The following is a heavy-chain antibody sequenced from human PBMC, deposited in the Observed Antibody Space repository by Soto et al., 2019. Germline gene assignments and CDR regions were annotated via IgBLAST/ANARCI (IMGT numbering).Heavy chain of an antibody. CDR1: GGTFSRYT. Sequence: GASVKVSCKASGGTFSRYTINWVRQAPGQGLEWMGWINAGNGNTKYSQKFQGRVTITRDTSASTAYMELSSLRSEDTAVYYCARVIGGLYYFDYWGQGTLVTVS. J-gene: IGHJ4*02. CDR2: INAGNGNT. D-gene: IGHD3-16*01. V-gene: IGHV1-3*01. CDR3: ARVIGGLYYFDY.